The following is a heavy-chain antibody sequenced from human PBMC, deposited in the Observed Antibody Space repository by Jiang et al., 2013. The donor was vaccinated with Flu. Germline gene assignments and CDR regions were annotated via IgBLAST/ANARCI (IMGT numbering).Heavy chain of an antibody. CDR2: IYSNGST. CDR1: GRSVSSSSFF. J-gene: IGHJ6*03. CDR3: ARNLGGSPYYYYYYMDV. V-gene: IGHV4-39*01. Sequence: GLVKPSETLSLTCTVSGRSVSSSSFFWGWIRQPPEKGLEWIGIIYSNGSTYYNPSLMSRVTISVDTSKSQFSLRLSSVTAADTAVYYCARNLGGSPYYYYYYMDVWGKGTTVTVSS. D-gene: IGHD1-26*01.